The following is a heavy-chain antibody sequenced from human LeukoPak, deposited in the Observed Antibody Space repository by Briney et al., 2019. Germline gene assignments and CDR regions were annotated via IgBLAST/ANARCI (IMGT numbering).Heavy chain of an antibody. CDR1: GFTVSSNY. D-gene: IGHD6-13*01. Sequence: GGSLRLSCAASGFTVSSNYMSWVRQAPGKGLEWVSVIYSGGSTYYADSVKGRFTISGHNSKNTLYLQMNSLRAEDTAVYYCASGPYSSSWNYLDYWGQGTLVTVSS. CDR2: IYSGGST. V-gene: IGHV3-53*04. J-gene: IGHJ4*02. CDR3: ASGPYSSSWNYLDY.